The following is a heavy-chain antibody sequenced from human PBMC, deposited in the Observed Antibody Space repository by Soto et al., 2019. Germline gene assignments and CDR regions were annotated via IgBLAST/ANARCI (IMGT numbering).Heavy chain of an antibody. CDR2: IHHDGSHT. J-gene: IGHJ4*02. V-gene: IGHV3-33*01. Sequence: QVQLVESGGGVVQPGTSLRLSCAASGFTFSTYGMHWVRQAPGKGLEWVASIHHDGSHTYYADTAKGRFTVSKDNSKNTLFLQMDSLRVGDTAVYFCARWSRSLNYDSWGQGTLLIVSS. D-gene: IGHD1-26*01. CDR1: GFTFSTYG. CDR3: ARWSRSLNYDS.